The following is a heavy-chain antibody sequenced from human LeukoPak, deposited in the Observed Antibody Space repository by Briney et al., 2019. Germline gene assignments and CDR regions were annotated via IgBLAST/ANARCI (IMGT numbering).Heavy chain of an antibody. CDR1: GFTFSSYW. Sequence: GGSLRLSCAASGFTFSSYWMHWVRQAPGKGLVWVSRINGDGSSTTYADAVRGRFTISRDNAKNTLYLQMSSLRAEDTAVYYCARRGLVPAFDIWGQGTMVTVAS. CDR2: INGDGSST. V-gene: IGHV3-74*01. D-gene: IGHD2-2*01. J-gene: IGHJ3*02. CDR3: ARRGLVPAFDI.